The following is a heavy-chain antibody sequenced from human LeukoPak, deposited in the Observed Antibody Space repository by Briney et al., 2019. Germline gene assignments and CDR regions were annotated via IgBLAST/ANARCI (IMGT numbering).Heavy chain of an antibody. J-gene: IGHJ4*02. CDR1: GFTVSSNY. Sequence: PGGSLRLSCAASGFTVSSNYMSWVHQAPGKGLEWVSVIYSGGSTYYADSVKGRFTISRDNSKNTLYLQMNSLRAEDTAVYYCAKEPYYDSSGYYLYYFDYWGQGTLVTVSS. CDR2: IYSGGST. D-gene: IGHD3-22*01. CDR3: AKEPYYDSSGYYLYYFDY. V-gene: IGHV3-53*01.